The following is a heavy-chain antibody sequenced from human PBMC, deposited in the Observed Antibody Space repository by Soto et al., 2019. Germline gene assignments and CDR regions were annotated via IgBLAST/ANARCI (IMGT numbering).Heavy chain of an antibody. J-gene: IGHJ4*02. CDR2: IIPIFGAA. CDR3: ARNYDYSNDIEY. V-gene: IGHV1-69*13. CDR1: GGTFSSYA. D-gene: IGHD4-4*01. Sequence: GASVKVSCKASGGTFSSYAISWVRQAPGQGLEWMGGIIPIFGAANYAQKFQGRVTITADESTSTAYMELSSLRSEDTAVYYCARNYDYSNDIEYCCQGTLTTASS.